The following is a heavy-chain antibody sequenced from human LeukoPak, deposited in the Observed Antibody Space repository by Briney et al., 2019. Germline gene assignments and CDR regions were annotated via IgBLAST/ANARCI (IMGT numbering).Heavy chain of an antibody. CDR1: EFTFSSYW. J-gene: IGHJ3*02. Sequence: GGSLRLSCVASEFTFSSYWMHWVRQAPGKGLVWVSRINGDGSGTTYVDSVKGRFTISRDNAKNTLYLQMNSLRAEDTAVYYCARAPGQNHAFDIWGQGTMVTVSS. CDR3: ARAPGQNHAFDI. CDR2: INGDGSGT. V-gene: IGHV3-74*03.